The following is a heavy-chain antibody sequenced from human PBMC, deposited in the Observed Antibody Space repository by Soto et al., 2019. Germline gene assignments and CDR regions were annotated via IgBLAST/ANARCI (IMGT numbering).Heavy chain of an antibody. Sequence: SETLSLTCTVSGGSISSYYWSWIRQPPGKGLECIAYIYHSGSTVFNPSLKSRVTISVDTSKNQFSLKLSSVTAADTAVYYCAKLDLGAFDPWGQGTLVTVS. J-gene: IGHJ5*02. CDR1: GGSISSYY. CDR2: IYHSGST. V-gene: IGHV4-59*08. D-gene: IGHD1-26*01. CDR3: AKLDLGAFDP.